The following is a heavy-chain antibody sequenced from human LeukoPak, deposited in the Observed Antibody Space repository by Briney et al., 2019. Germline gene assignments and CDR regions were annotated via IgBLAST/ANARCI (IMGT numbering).Heavy chain of an antibody. CDR3: ARGRRGFRSTVTKNPDY. D-gene: IGHD4-17*01. J-gene: IGHJ4*02. V-gene: IGHV4-34*01. CDR2: INHSGST. CDR1: GGSFSGYY. Sequence: SETLSLTCAVYGGSFSGYYWSWIRQPPGKGLEWIGEINHSGSTNYNPSLKSRVTISVDTSKNQFSLKLSSVTAADTAVYYCARGRRGFRSTVTKNPDYWGQGTLVTVSS.